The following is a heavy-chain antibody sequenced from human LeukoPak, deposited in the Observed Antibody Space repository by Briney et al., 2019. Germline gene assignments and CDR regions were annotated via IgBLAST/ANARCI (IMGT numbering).Heavy chain of an antibody. V-gene: IGHV3-73*01. CDR1: GFTFSGPA. CDR2: IRSKANSYAT. D-gene: IGHD4-11*01. CDR3: TRHPSYDYHFDY. Sequence: PGGSLRLSCAASGFTFSGPAMHWVRQASGKGLEWVGRIRSKANSYATAYAASVKGRFTISRDDSKNTAYLQMNSLKTEDTAVYYCTRHPSYDYHFDYWGQGTLVTVSS. J-gene: IGHJ4*02.